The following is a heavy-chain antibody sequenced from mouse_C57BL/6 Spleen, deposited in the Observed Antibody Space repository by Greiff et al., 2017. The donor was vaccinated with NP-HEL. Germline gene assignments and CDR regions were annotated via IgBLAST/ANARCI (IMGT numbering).Heavy chain of an antibody. Sequence: EVQVVESGGGLVQPGGSLKLSCAASGFTFSDYYMYWVRQTPEKRLEWVAYISNGGGSTYYPDTVKGRFTISRDNAKNTLYLQMSRLKSEDTAMYYCARREGNDYDGAWFAYWGQGTLVTVSA. D-gene: IGHD2-4*01. CDR3: ARREGNDYDGAWFAY. J-gene: IGHJ3*01. V-gene: IGHV5-12*01. CDR1: GFTFSDYY. CDR2: ISNGGGST.